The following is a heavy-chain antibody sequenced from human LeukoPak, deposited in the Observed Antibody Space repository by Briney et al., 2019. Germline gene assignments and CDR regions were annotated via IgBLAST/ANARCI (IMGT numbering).Heavy chain of an antibody. CDR1: GGSISTYY. CDR2: ISHNGNT. J-gene: IGHJ6*02. V-gene: IGHV4-59*08. CDR3: ARRKIYYGMDV. Sequence: PSETLSLTCTVFGGSISTYYWTWLRQPPGKGLEWIGYISHNGNTDYSPSLKSRLTMSVDTSKNQFSLKLSSVTAADTAVYYCARRKIYYGMDVWGQGTTVTVSS.